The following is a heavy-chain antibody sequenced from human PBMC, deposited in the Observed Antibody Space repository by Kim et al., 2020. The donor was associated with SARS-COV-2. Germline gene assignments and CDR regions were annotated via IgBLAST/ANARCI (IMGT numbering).Heavy chain of an antibody. Sequence: ASVKVSCKASGYTFTSYGISWVRQAPGQGLEWMGWISAYNGNTNYAQKLQGRVTMTTDTSTSTAYMELRSLRSDDTSVYYCARDPHRHMVRVVLYYYYGMDVWGQGTTVTVSS. CDR2: ISAYNGNT. D-gene: IGHD3-10*01. V-gene: IGHV1-18*04. CDR3: ARDPHRHMVRVVLYYYYGMDV. J-gene: IGHJ6*02. CDR1: GYTFTSYG.